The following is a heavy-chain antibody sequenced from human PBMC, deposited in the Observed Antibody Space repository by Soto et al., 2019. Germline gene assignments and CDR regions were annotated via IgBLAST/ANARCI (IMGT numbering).Heavy chain of an antibody. CDR1: GFTFSSYG. J-gene: IGHJ4*02. D-gene: IGHD5-12*01. V-gene: IGHV3-30*18. CDR2: ISYDGSNK. Sequence: GGSLRLSCAASGFTFSSYGMHWVRQAPGKGLEWVAVISYDGSNKYYADSVKGRFTISRDNSKNTLYLQMNSLRAEDTAVYYCAKMWESGYDWDWGQGTLVTVSS. CDR3: AKMWESGYDWD.